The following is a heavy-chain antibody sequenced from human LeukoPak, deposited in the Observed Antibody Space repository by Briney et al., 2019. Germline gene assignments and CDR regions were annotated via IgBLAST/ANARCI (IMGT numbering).Heavy chain of an antibody. D-gene: IGHD6-19*01. CDR3: AREIAVAGTDY. Sequence: GGSLRLSCAASGFTVSSNYMSWVRQAPGKGLELVSVIYSGGSTYYADSVKGRFTISRDNSKNTLYLQMNSLRAEDTAVYYCAREIAVAGTDYWGQGTLVTVSS. V-gene: IGHV3-66*02. CDR2: IYSGGST. CDR1: GFTVSSNY. J-gene: IGHJ4*02.